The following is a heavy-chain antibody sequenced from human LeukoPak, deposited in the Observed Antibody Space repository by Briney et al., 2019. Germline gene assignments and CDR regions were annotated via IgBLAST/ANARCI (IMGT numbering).Heavy chain of an antibody. D-gene: IGHD6-19*01. CDR2: ISSSGSTI. J-gene: IGHJ4*02. CDR1: GFTFSSYG. CDR3: AKDLSYSTDWPYFDY. V-gene: IGHV3-48*04. Sequence: GGSLRLSCAASGFTFSSYGMHRVRQAPGKGLEWVSYISSSGSTIYYADSVKGRFTISRDNAKNSLYLQMTSLRAEDTAVYYCAKDLSYSTDWPYFDYWGQGTLVTASS.